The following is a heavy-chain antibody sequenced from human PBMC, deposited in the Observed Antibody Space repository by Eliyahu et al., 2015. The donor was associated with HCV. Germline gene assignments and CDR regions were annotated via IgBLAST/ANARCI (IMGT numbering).Heavy chain of an antibody. J-gene: IGHJ3*02. V-gene: IGHV3-23*01. Sequence: WVSATSGTGGSTFYAGSVKGRFTISRENSKKTLYLQMNSLGAEDTAVYYCAKHQQLNTFYGSGSYQDALDIWGPGTMVTVSS. CDR3: AKHQQLNTFYGSGSYQDALDI. CDR2: TSGTGGST. D-gene: IGHD3-10*01.